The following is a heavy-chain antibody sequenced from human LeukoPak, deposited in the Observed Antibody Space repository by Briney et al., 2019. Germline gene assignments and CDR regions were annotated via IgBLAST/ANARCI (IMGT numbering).Heavy chain of an antibody. CDR3: AREWLKANWFDP. Sequence: GGSLRLSCAASGFTFSTYAMSWVRQAPGKGLEWVAAISYDGSNKYYADSVKGRFTISRDNSKNTLYLQMNSLRAEDTAVYYCAREWLKANWFDPWGQGTLVTVSS. CDR1: GFTFSTYA. V-gene: IGHV3-30-3*01. D-gene: IGHD3-22*01. J-gene: IGHJ5*02. CDR2: ISYDGSNK.